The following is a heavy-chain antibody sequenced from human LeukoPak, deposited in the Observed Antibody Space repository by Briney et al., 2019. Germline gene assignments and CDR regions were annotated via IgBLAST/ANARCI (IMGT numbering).Heavy chain of an antibody. CDR3: AKASLYGAESPLDD. CDR2: ISWNKGII. CDR1: EFVFDDFA. Sequence: GGSRRHSCAASEFVFDDFARYWVRQAPGKGREWVSGISWNKGIIGYAESVKGRFTISRDNANNSVYLQMNSLRVEDTALYYCAKASLYGAESPLDDWGQGTLVTVSS. J-gene: IGHJ4*02. V-gene: IGHV3-9*01. D-gene: IGHD3-10*01.